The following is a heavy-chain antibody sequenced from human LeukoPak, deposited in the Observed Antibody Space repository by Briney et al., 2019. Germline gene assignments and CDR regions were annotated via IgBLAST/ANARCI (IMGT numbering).Heavy chain of an antibody. CDR2: IYYSGST. J-gene: IGHJ4*02. CDR1: GGSISSGDYY. V-gene: IGHV4-31*03. CDR3: ARVLRGPHYFDY. D-gene: IGHD4/OR15-4a*01. Sequence: SETLSLTCTVSGGSISSGDYYWSWIRQHPGKGLEWIGYIYYSGSTYYNPSLKSRVTISLDTSKNQFSLKLSSVTAADTAVYYCARVLRGPHYFDYWGQGTLVTVSS.